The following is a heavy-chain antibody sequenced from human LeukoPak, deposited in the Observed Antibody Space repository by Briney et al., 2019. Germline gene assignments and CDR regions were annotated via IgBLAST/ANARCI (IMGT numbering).Heavy chain of an antibody. CDR3: AREGFPPGVLH. CDR1: RFTFSSYW. Sequence: AGGSLRLSCAASRFTFSSYWMHWVRQAPGKGLLWVSRNNGEGSSAYYADSVKGRFTISRDNAKNSLYLQMNNLRAEDTAVYYCAREGFPPGVLHWGQGTLVTVSS. CDR2: NNGEGSSA. J-gene: IGHJ1*01. V-gene: IGHV3-74*01. D-gene: IGHD2-2*01.